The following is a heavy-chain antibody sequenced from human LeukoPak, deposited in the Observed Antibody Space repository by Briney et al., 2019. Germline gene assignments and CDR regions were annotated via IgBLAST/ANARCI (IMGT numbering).Heavy chain of an antibody. D-gene: IGHD3-10*01. Sequence: SVKVSCKPSGGTFSSYAISSGRQAPGQELEWMGGIIPIFGTANYAQKLQGGVTITADKSTRTAYMELSSLRSEDTAVYYCARVSRITMVRGVTPNWFDPWGQGTLVTVSS. CDR2: IIPIFGTA. J-gene: IGHJ5*02. V-gene: IGHV1-69*06. CDR3: ARVSRITMVRGVTPNWFDP. CDR1: GGTFSSYA.